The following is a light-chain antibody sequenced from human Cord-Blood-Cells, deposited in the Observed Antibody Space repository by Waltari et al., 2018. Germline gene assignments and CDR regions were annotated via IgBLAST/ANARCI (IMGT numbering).Light chain of an antibody. V-gene: IGLV2-14*01. CDR3: SSYTSSSTLV. CDR2: DVS. J-gene: IGLJ3*02. Sequence: QAALTQPAPVSGAPGQSIPTPLPGTSRYGGGYNYCSWYQQHPGKAPKLMIYDVSKRPSGVSNRFSGSKSGNTASLTISGLQAEDEADYYCSSYTSSSTLVFGGGTKLTVL. CDR1: SRYGGGYNY.